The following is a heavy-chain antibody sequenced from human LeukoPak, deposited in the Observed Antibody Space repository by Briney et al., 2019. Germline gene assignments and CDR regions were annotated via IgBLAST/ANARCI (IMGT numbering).Heavy chain of an antibody. J-gene: IGHJ5*02. D-gene: IGHD4-17*01. V-gene: IGHV4-39*01. CDR3: ARHRFVTTVTSRLWFDP. Sequence: SETLFLTCTVSGGSISSSSYYWGWIRQPPGKGLEWIGSIYYSGSTYYNPSLKSRVTISVDTSKNQFSLKLSSVTAADTAVYYCARHRFVTTVTSRLWFDPWGQGTLVTVSS. CDR1: GGSISSSSYY. CDR2: IYYSGST.